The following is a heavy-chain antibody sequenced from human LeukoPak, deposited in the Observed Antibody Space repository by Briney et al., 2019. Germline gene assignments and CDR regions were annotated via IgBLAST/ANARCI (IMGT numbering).Heavy chain of an antibody. J-gene: IGHJ4*02. CDR3: ARDQGRIAVADHLFDY. CDR1: GFTFSDNY. V-gene: IGHV3-11*06. Sequence: GGSLRLSCAASGFTFSDNYMSWIRQAPGKGLEWVSYISSSSSYTNYADSVKGRFTISRDNAKNSLYLQMNSLRAEDTAVYYCARDQGRIAVADHLFDYWGQGTLVTVSS. CDR2: ISSSSSYT. D-gene: IGHD6-19*01.